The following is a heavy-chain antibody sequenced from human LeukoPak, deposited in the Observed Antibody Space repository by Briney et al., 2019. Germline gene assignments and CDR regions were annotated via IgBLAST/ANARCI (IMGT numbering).Heavy chain of an antibody. J-gene: IGHJ4*02. D-gene: IGHD6-19*01. V-gene: IGHV4-59*01. Sequence: SETLSLTCTVSGGSISSYYWRWIRQPPGKGLEWIGYIYYSGSTNYNPSLKSRVTISVDTSKNQFSLKLSSVTAADTAVYYCARAREDSSGWYFDYWGQGTLVTVSS. CDR3: ARAREDSSGWYFDY. CDR1: GGSISSYY. CDR2: IYYSGST.